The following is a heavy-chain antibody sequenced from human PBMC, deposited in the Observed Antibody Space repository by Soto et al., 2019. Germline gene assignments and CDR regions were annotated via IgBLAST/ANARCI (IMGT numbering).Heavy chain of an antibody. CDR3: ARDLGGYASH. V-gene: IGHV3-74*01. J-gene: IGHJ4*02. D-gene: IGHD3-16*01. CDR2: INTDGSTT. Sequence: EVQLVESEGGLVQPGGSLRLSCAASGFTFSNYWMHWVRQAPGKGPVWVSRINTDGSTTNYVDSVKGRFTISRDNAKNTLYLQTNSLGAEDTAVYYCARDLGGYASHWGQGTLVTVSS. CDR1: GFTFSNYW.